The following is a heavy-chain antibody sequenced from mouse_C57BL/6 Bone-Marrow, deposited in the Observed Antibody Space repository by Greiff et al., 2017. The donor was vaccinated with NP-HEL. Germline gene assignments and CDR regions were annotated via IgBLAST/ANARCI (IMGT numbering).Heavy chain of an antibody. V-gene: IGHV1-64*01. Sequence: QVQLQQPGAELVKPGASVKLSCKASGYTFTSYWMHWVKQRPGQGLEWIGMIHPNSGSTNYNEKFKSKATLTVDKSSSTAYMQLSSLTSEDAAVYYCARSVFITTTYWGQGTLVTVSA. J-gene: IGHJ3*01. CDR1: GYTFTSYW. D-gene: IGHD1-1*01. CDR2: IHPNSGST. CDR3: ARSVFITTTY.